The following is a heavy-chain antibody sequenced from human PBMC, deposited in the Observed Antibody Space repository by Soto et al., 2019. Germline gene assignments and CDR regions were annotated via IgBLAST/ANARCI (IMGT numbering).Heavy chain of an antibody. CDR1: GFTFNSYW. CDR3: ARIASAGRGWDV. D-gene: IGHD6-13*01. CDR2: IKQDGSEK. V-gene: IGHV3-7*01. J-gene: IGHJ6*02. Sequence: EVQLVESGGGLVQPGGSLRLSCAASGFTFNSYWMSWVRQAPVKGLEWVGNIKQDGSEKNYVDFVKGRFTISRDNAKNSLYLQMNSLRAEDTAVYYCARIASAGRGWDVWGQGTTVVVSS.